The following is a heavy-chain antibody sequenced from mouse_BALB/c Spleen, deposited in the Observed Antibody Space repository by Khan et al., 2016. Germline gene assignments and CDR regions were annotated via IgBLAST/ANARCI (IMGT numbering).Heavy chain of an antibody. J-gene: IGHJ2*01. D-gene: IGHD1-1*01. CDR2: IDPPNDNT. CDR1: GFSIQDTY. V-gene: IGHV14-3*02. Sequence: VQLQQSGAELVKPGASVKLSCTAAGFSIQDTYIHWVRQRPEQGLDWIGRIDPPNDNTKYDPKFQGKATITADTSSNTAYLQLSSLTYEDTAVECSARMYYGDYCGQDTTLTVSS. CDR3: ARMYYGDY.